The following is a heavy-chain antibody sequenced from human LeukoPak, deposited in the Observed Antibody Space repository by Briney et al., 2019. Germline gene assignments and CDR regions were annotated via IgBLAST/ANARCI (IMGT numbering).Heavy chain of an antibody. J-gene: IGHJ4*02. Sequence: GEPLKISGKRSANSFTSQWIGWVRQMPGKGLEWMGIMYPGDSDTRYSPSFEGHVTISADKSITTAYLQWSSLKASHTAMYYCGSGERSYHFDNWGQGSLVTVSS. CDR3: GSGERSYHFDN. V-gene: IGHV5-51*01. CDR2: MYPGDSDT. CDR1: ANSFTSQW. D-gene: IGHD1-26*01.